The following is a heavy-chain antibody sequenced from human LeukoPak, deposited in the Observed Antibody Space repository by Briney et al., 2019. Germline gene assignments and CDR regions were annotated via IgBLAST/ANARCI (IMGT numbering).Heavy chain of an antibody. CDR2: ISYDGSNK. J-gene: IGHJ4*02. CDR3: AKDHPLHCSSTSCTLDY. Sequence: GGSLRLSCAASGFTFSSYGMHWVRQAPGKGLEWVAVISYDGSNKYYADSVKGRFTISRDNSKNTLYLQMNSLRAEDTAVYYCAKDHPLHCSSTSCTLDYWGQGTLVTVSS. D-gene: IGHD2-2*01. V-gene: IGHV3-30*18. CDR1: GFTFSSYG.